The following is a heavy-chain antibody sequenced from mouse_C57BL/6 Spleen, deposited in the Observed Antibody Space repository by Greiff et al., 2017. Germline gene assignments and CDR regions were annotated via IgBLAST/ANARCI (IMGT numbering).Heavy chain of an antibody. Sequence: QVQLQQPGAELVKPGASVKLSCKASGYTFTSYWMQWVKQRPGQGLEWIGEIDPSDSYTNYNQKFKGKATLTVDTSSSTAYMQHSSLTSEDSAVYYCARGYGYDYFDYWGQGTTLTVSS. CDR2: IDPSDSYT. CDR3: ARGYGYDYFDY. J-gene: IGHJ2*01. V-gene: IGHV1-50*01. D-gene: IGHD2-2*01. CDR1: GYTFTSYW.